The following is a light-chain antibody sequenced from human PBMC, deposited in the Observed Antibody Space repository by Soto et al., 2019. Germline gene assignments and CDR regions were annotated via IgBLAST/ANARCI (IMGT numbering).Light chain of an antibody. Sequence: QSVLTQPASVSGSPGQSITISCTGTSSDVGGYNYVSWYQQHPGKAPKLMISDVTNRPSGVSNRFSGSKSGNTASLTISGLQAEDEAEYYCSSYTSSTTFVFGTGTRPPS. CDR1: SSDVGGYNY. CDR3: SSYTSSTTFV. CDR2: DVT. V-gene: IGLV2-14*03. J-gene: IGLJ1*01.